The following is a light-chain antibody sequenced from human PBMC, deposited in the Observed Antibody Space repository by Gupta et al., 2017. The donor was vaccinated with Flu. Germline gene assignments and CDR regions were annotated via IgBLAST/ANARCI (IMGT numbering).Light chain of an antibody. J-gene: IGLJ3*02. CDR1: SSNIGNNY. V-gene: IGLV1-51*02. Sequence: QSVLTQPPSVSAAPGKKVTIPCSGGSSNIGNNYVSWYQKIPGTAPKLVIYENDKRPSGIPDRFSASKSGTSATLGISGLQPGDEANYYCGSWDSSRSSVVFGGGTKVTVL. CDR3: GSWDSSRSSVV. CDR2: END.